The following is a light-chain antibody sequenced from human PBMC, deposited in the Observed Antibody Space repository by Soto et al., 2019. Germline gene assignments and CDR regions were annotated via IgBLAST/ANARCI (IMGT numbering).Light chain of an antibody. CDR1: SSDVGGYNY. V-gene: IGLV2-14*01. Sequence: QSALTQPASVSGSPGQSITISCTGTSSDVGGYNYVSWYQQHPGKVPKLMIYEVSKWPSGVSNRFSGSKSGNTASLTISGLQAEDEAEYYCSSYTRIGTLVFGGGTKGTVL. CDR2: EVS. J-gene: IGLJ2*01. CDR3: SSYTRIGTLV.